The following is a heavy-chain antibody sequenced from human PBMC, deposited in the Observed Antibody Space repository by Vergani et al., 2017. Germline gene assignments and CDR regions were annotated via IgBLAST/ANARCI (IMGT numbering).Heavy chain of an antibody. D-gene: IGHD3-9*01. J-gene: IGHJ4*02. CDR1: GFSLSTSGVG. V-gene: IGHV2-5*02. CDR2: IYWDDDK. Sequence: QITLKESGPTLVKPTQTLTLTCTFSGFSLSTSGVGVGWIRQPPGKALEWLALIYWDDDKRYSPSLKSRLTITKDTSKNQVVLTMTNMDPVDTATYYCAHSQLRYIDWLFGPYYFDDWGQGTLVTVSS. CDR3: AHSQLRYIDWLFGPYYFDD.